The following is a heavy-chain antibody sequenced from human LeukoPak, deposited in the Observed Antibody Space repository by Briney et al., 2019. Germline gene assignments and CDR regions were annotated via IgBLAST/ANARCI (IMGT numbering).Heavy chain of an antibody. D-gene: IGHD5-12*01. CDR3: ARAGSHRNSGYDY. V-gene: IGHV3-23*01. Sequence: GGSLRLSCAASGFTFSSYSMNWVRQAPGKGLEWVSVISAGGGTTYYADSVKGRFTVSRDNSKNTLYLQMSSLRVEDTAVYYCARAGSHRNSGYDYWGQGTLVTVSS. CDR1: GFTFSSYS. CDR2: ISAGGGTT. J-gene: IGHJ4*02.